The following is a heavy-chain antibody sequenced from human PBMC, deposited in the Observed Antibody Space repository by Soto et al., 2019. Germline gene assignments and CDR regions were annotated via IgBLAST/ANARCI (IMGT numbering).Heavy chain of an antibody. Sequence: GGSLRLSCTTSGFTFGDYAMNWFRQAPGKGLEWVGFIRSKTYGGTTEYAASVKGRFSISRDDSKGIAYLHMNSPKTEDTAVYYCTRAWSAYYYYGMDVWGQGTTVTVSS. J-gene: IGHJ6*02. D-gene: IGHD2-15*01. CDR3: TRAWSAYYYYGMDV. V-gene: IGHV3-49*03. CDR1: GFTFGDYA. CDR2: IRSKTYGGTT.